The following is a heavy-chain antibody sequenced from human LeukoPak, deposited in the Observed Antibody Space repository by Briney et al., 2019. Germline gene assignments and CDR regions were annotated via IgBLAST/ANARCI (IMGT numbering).Heavy chain of an antibody. CDR1: GFTFSSYW. CDR2: ISSNSNYI. Sequence: GGSLRLSCAASGFTFSSYWMSWVRQAPGKGLEWVSSISSNSNYIYYADSLKGRLTISRDNAKNSLYLQMNSLRAEDTALYYCARDQRVYYGSGSYSSSDYWGQGTPVTVSS. D-gene: IGHD3-10*01. V-gene: IGHV3-21*01. CDR3: ARDQRVYYGSGSYSSSDY. J-gene: IGHJ4*02.